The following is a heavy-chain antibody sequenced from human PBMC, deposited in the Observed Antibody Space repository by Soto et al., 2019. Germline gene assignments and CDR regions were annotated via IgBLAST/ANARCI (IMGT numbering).Heavy chain of an antibody. V-gene: IGHV4-59*08. D-gene: IGHD4-17*01. CDR3: AGLSTVTKQGYYYYYYGMDV. J-gene: IGHJ6*02. Sequence: PSETLSLTCTVSGGSISSYYWSWIRQPPGKGLEWIGYIYYSGSTNYNPSLKSRVTISVDTSKNQFSLKLSSVTAADTAVYYCAGLSTVTKQGYYYYYYGMDVWGQGTTVTVSS. CDR1: GGSISSYY. CDR2: IYYSGST.